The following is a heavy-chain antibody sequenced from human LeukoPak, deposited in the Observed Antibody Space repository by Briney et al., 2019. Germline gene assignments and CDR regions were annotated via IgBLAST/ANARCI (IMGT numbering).Heavy chain of an antibody. D-gene: IGHD5-12*01. CDR1: GFTFSSYE. Sequence: PGGSLRLSCAASGFTFSSYERNWVRQAPGKGLEWVSYISSSGSTIYYADSVKGRFTISRDNAKNSLYLQMNSLRAEDTAVYYCARGGGGYSGYDETGSFGYWGQGTLVTVSS. V-gene: IGHV3-48*03. J-gene: IGHJ4*02. CDR3: ARGGGGYSGYDETGSFGY. CDR2: ISSSGSTI.